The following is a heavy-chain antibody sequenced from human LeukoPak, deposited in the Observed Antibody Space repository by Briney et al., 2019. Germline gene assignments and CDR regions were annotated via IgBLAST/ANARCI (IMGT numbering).Heavy chain of an antibody. V-gene: IGHV3-21*01. D-gene: IGHD3-22*01. Sequence: GGSLRLSCAASGFTFSSYSMNWVRQAPGKGLEWASSISSSSSYIYYADSVKGRFTISRDNAKNSLYLQMNSLRAEDTAVYYCAREVYSSGSYDYWGQGTLVTVSS. CDR1: GFTFSSYS. CDR2: ISSSSSYI. CDR3: AREVYSSGSYDY. J-gene: IGHJ4*02.